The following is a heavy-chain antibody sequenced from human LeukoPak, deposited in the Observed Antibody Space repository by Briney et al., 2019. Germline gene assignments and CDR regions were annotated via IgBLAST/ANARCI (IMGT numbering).Heavy chain of an antibody. CDR1: GYTFTSHG. Sequence: GASVKVSCKASGYTFTSHGISWVRQAPGQGLEWMGWISAYNGNTNYAQKLQGRVTMTTDTSTSTAYMELRSLRSDDTAVYYCARDWTIANMVRELDYWGQGTLVTVSS. D-gene: IGHD3-10*01. CDR3: ARDWTIANMVRELDY. CDR2: ISAYNGNT. V-gene: IGHV1-18*04. J-gene: IGHJ4*02.